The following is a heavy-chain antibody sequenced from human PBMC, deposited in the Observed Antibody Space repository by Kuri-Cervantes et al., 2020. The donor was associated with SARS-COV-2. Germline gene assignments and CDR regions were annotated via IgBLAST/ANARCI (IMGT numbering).Heavy chain of an antibody. CDR2: IIGSGSRT. CDR1: GFTFSIYG. J-gene: IGHJ4*02. D-gene: IGHD3-22*01. V-gene: IGHV3-23*01. CDR3: ARDTGAAYYYDSSGYYGPPKY. Sequence: GESLNISCAALGFTFSIYGMNWVRQAPGKGLEWVSAIIGSGSRTYYADSVKGRFTISRDNSKDTLHLQMNSLRAEDTAVYFCARDTGAAYYYDSSGYYGPPKYWGQGTLVTVSS.